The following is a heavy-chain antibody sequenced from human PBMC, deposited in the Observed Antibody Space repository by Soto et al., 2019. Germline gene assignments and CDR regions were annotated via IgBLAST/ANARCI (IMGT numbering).Heavy chain of an antibody. D-gene: IGHD5-12*01. V-gene: IGHV1-69*13. J-gene: IGHJ6*02. CDR2: IIPIFGTA. CDR3: ASMEGDSGYEYYFYYYGMDV. CDR1: GGTFSSYA. Sequence: GASVKVSCKASGGTFSSYAISWVRQAPGQGLEWMGGIIPIFGTANYAQKFQGRVTITADESTSTAYMELSSLRSEDTAVYYCASMEGDSGYEYYFYYYGMDVWGQGTTVTVSS.